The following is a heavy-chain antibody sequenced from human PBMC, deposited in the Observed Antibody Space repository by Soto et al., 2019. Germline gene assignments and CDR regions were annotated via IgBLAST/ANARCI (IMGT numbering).Heavy chain of an antibody. CDR3: ARGPLSGSGWYGNFDY. J-gene: IGHJ4*02. D-gene: IGHD6-19*01. V-gene: IGHV1-69*06. CDR2: IIPIFGTA. CDR1: GGTFSSYA. Sequence: QVQLVQSGAEVKKPGSSVKVSCKASGGTFSSYAISWVRQAPGQGLEWMGGIIPIFGTANYAQKFQGRVTITADKSTSTVYMELSSLRSEDTAVYYCARGPLSGSGWYGNFDYWGQGTLVTVSS.